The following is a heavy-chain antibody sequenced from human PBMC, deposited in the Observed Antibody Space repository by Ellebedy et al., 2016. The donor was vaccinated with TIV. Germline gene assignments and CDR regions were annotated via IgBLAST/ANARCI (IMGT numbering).Heavy chain of an antibody. CDR1: GSTFSGSA. CDR2: IRSKANSYAT. D-gene: IGHD3-22*01. V-gene: IGHV3-73*01. Sequence: PGGSLRLSCAASGSTFSGSAMHWVRHASGKGLEWVGRIRSKANSYATEYTASVNGRFTISRDDSKNTAYLQMNSLETEDTAVYYCAITYYYDSSGYTIDYWGQGTLVTVTS. CDR3: AITYYYDSSGYTIDY. J-gene: IGHJ4*02.